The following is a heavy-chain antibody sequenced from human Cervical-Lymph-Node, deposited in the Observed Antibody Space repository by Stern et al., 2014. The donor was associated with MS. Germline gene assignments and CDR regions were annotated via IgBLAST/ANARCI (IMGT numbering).Heavy chain of an antibody. J-gene: IGHJ4*02. Sequence: VQLVESGGGVVQPGRSLRLSCAASGFTFSSYGMHWVRQAPGKGLEWVAVIWYDGSNKYYADSVKGRFTISRDNSKNTLYLQMNSLRAEDTAVYYCARDRRLRYFDYWGQGTLVTVSS. CDR1: GFTFSSYG. D-gene: IGHD3-9*01. V-gene: IGHV3-33*01. CDR3: ARDRRLRYFDY. CDR2: IWYDGSNK.